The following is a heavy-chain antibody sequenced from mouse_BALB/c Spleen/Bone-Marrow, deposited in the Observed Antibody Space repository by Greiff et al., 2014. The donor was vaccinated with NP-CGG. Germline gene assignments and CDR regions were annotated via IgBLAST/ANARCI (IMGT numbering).Heavy chain of an antibody. Sequence: EVMLVESGGGLVKPGGSLKLSCAASGFTFSSYDMSWVRQSPEKRLEWVAEISSGGSYTYYPENVTGRFTISRDNAKNTLYLEMSSLRSEDTAMYYCARAEGKLLRRLFAYWGQGTLVTVSA. D-gene: IGHD1-2*01. J-gene: IGHJ3*01. CDR1: GFTFSSYD. CDR3: ARAEGKLLRRLFAY. V-gene: IGHV5-9-4*01. CDR2: ISSGGSYT.